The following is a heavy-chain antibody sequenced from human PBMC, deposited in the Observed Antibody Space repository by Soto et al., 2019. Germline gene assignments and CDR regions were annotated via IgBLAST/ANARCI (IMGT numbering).Heavy chain of an antibody. D-gene: IGHD6-13*01. Sequence: QVQLVESGGGVVQPGRSLRLSCAASGFTFSSYAMHWVRQAPGKGLEWVAVISYDGSNKYYADSVKGRFTISRDNSKNTLYLQMNSLRAEDTAVYYCARGGGYSSSWYNIGIGYFDYWGQGTLVTVSS. J-gene: IGHJ4*02. CDR2: ISYDGSNK. CDR3: ARGGGYSSSWYNIGIGYFDY. CDR1: GFTFSSYA. V-gene: IGHV3-30-3*01.